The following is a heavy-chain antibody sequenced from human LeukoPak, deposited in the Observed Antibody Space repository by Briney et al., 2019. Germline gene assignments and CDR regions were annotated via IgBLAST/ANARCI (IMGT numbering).Heavy chain of an antibody. J-gene: IGHJ4*02. D-gene: IGHD6-13*01. CDR1: GYTFSIYN. CDR3: AREGVAATGLDY. CDR2: INPSGGSA. Sequence: ASVKVSCKASGYTFSIYNMHLVRQAPGQGLEWMGIINPSGGSASDTQKFQGRVTMTRDTSTSTLYMELSSLRSEDTAVYYCAREGVAATGLDYWGQGTLVTASS. V-gene: IGHV1-46*01.